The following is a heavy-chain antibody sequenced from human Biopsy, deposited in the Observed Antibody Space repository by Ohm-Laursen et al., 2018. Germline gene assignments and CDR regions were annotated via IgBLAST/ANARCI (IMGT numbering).Heavy chain of an antibody. CDR2: LYTSGDT. CDR3: ATGPKRLTVTSYFES. J-gene: IGHJ4*02. D-gene: IGHD1-7*01. Sequence: GTLSLTCSVSGGLNSNYYWSWVRQSAGKGLEWIGRLYTSGDTNYNPSLKSRVSVSEDTSRRQFSLRLTSVTAADTAVYYCATGPKRLTVTSYFESWGRGILVTVSS. V-gene: IGHV4-4*07. CDR1: GGLNSNYY.